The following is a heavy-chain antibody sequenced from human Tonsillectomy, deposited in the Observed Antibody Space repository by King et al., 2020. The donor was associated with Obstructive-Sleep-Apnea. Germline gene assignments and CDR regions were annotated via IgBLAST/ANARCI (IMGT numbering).Heavy chain of an antibody. D-gene: IGHD6-13*01. V-gene: IGHV3-23*04. CDR1: GFTFSSYA. J-gene: IGHJ1*01. CDR3: ANDGTWKVSSSSTPTKYFQH. Sequence: VQLVESGGGLVQPGGSLRLSCATSGFTFSSYALTWVRQAPGKGLEWVSTISGSGGSTSYADSVKGRFTISRDNSKNTLFLQMNSLRAEDTAIYYCANDGTWKVSSSSTPTKYFQHWGQGTLVTVSS. CDR2: ISGSGGST.